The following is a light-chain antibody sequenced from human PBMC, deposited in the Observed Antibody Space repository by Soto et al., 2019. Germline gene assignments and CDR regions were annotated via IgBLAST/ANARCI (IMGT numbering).Light chain of an antibody. CDR2: GNS. CDR1: SSNIGAGYD. V-gene: IGLV1-40*01. J-gene: IGLJ1*01. CDR3: QSYDSSLSGYV. Sequence: QPVLTQPPSVSGAPGQRVPISCTGSSSNIGAGYDVHWYQQLPGTAPKLLIYGNSNRPSGVPDRFSGSTSGTSASLAITGLQAEDEADYYCQSYDSSLSGYVFGTGTKVTVL.